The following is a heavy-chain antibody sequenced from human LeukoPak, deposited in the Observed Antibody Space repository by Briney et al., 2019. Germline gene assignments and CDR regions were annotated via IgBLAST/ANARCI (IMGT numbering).Heavy chain of an antibody. CDR1: GGSISSYY. CDR3: ARGSSWPYYFDY. J-gene: IGHJ4*02. Sequence: SATLSFTATVAGGSISSYYWSWSRRPPGKGPEWIGYIYYSGSTNYTPSLKSRVTISVDTSKNQFSLKLSSVTAADTAVYYCARGSSWPYYFDYWGQGTLVTVSS. CDR2: IYYSGST. D-gene: IGHD6-13*01. V-gene: IGHV4-59*01.